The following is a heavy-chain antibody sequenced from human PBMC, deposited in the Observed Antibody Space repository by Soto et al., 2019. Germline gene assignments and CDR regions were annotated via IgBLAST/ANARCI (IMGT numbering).Heavy chain of an antibody. J-gene: IGHJ6*02. CDR2: MYYTGVT. CDR3: AKPRNSSPGNYYYGMDV. CDR1: GGSVRSGNHF. V-gene: IGHV4-61*01. Sequence: SETLSLTCSVSGGSVRSGNHFWNWIRQPPGRGLEWLGYMYYTGVTNYNPSLKSRVSMSVDTSKDQFSLNLTSLTAEDTAVYYCAKPRNSSPGNYYYGMDVWGQGTTVTVSS. D-gene: IGHD6-13*01.